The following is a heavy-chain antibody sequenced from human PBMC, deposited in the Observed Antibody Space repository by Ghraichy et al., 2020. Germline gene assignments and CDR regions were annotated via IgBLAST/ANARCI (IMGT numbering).Heavy chain of an antibody. CDR2: ISGSGGST. V-gene: IGHV3-23*01. Sequence: GGYLRLSCAASGFTFSSYAMSWVRQAPGKGLEWVSAISGSGGSTYYADSVKGRFTISRDNSKNTLYLQMNSLRAEDTAVYYCAKDPTYYYGSSDDYWGQGTLVTVSS. J-gene: IGHJ4*02. CDR1: GFTFSSYA. CDR3: AKDPTYYYGSSDDY. D-gene: IGHD3-10*01.